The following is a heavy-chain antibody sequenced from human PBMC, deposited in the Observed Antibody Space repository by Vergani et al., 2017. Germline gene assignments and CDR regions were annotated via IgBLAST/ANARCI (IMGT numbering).Heavy chain of an antibody. CDR3: AKDLAYQLLYIEAFDY. V-gene: IGHV3-23*01. J-gene: IGHJ4*02. Sequence: EVQLLESGGGLVQPGGSLRLSCAASGFTFSSYAMSWVRQAPGKGLEWVSAIIGSGGSTYYADSVKGRFTISRDNSKNTLYLQMNRLRAEDTAVYYCAKDLAYQLLYIEAFDYWGQGTLGTGS. CDR2: IIGSGGST. D-gene: IGHD2-2*02. CDR1: GFTFSSYA.